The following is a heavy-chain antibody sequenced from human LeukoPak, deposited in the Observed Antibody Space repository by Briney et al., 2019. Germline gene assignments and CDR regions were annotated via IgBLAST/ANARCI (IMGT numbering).Heavy chain of an antibody. CDR1: GYTLTELY. J-gene: IGHJ4*02. Sequence: ASVTVPCKVSGYTLTELYMHWVRQAPGKGLEWMGGFDPEDGETIYAQNFQGRVTMTEDTSTDTAYLELSSLRSEDTAVYYCATDIDYFDWVLLDYWGQGTLVTVSS. V-gene: IGHV1-24*01. D-gene: IGHD3-9*01. CDR2: FDPEDGET. CDR3: ATDIDYFDWVLLDY.